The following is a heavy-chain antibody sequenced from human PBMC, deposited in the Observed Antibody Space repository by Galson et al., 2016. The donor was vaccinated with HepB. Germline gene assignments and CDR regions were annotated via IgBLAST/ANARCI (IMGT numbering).Heavy chain of an antibody. CDR2: IYWDDNK. Sequence: PALVKPTQTLTLTCSFSGFSLSTNGLGVGWIRQPPGKALEWLALIYWDDNKRYSPSLKNRLAITKDTSKNQVVLTMSNMDPVDTGTYYCARSRASISATGNWFGPWGQGSLVTVSS. D-gene: IGHD6-13*01. V-gene: IGHV2-5*02. CDR3: ARSRASISATGNWFGP. J-gene: IGHJ5*01. CDR1: GFSLSTNGLG.